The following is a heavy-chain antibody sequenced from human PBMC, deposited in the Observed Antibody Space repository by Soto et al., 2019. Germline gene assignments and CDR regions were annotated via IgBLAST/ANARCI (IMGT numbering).Heavy chain of an antibody. V-gene: IGHV4-59*01. CDR1: GGSISGYY. CDR3: ARDKGREDRHFWSGYSLQYYCGMDV. CDR2: ICYSGST. J-gene: IGHJ6*04. Sequence: SGTLSLTCAVSGGSISGYYWSWVRQPPGKGLEWVGCICYSGSTNSNASLKSRVTILVDTSKNQFSLKLSSVTAADTAVYYCARDKGREDRHFWSGYSLQYYCGMDVWGKGTRVTV. D-gene: IGHD3-3*02.